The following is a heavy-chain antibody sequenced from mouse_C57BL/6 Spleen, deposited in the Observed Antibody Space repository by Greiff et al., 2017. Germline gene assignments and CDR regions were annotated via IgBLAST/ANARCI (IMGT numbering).Heavy chain of an antibody. J-gene: IGHJ1*03. D-gene: IGHD1-1*01. CDR2: INPNYGTT. V-gene: IGHV1-39*01. CDR1: GYSFTDYN. CDR3: ASGDYGSSNWYFDV. Sequence: EVKLMESGPELVKPGASVKISCKASGYSFTDYNMNWVKQSNGKSLEWIGVINPNYGTTSYNQKFKGKATLTVDQSSSTAYMQLNSLTSEDSAVYYCASGDYGSSNWYFDVWGTGTTVTVSS.